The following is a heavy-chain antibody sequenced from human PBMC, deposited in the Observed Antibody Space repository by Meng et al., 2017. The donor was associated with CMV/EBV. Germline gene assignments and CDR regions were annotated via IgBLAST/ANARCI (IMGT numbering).Heavy chain of an antibody. CDR1: GFTFSSYA. CDR3: AKTTAVDTRSYYYYGMDV. CDR2: ISGGGGST. Sequence: GESLKISCAASGFTFSSYAKSWVRQAPGKGLEWVSAISGGGGSTYYADSVKGRFTISRDNSKNTLYLQMNSLRAEDTAVYYCAKTTAVDTRSYYYYGMDVWGQGTTVTVSS. D-gene: IGHD6-13*01. V-gene: IGHV3-23*01. J-gene: IGHJ6*02.